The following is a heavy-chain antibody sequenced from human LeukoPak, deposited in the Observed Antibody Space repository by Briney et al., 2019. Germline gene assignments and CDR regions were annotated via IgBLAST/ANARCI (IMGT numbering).Heavy chain of an antibody. D-gene: IGHD3-22*01. J-gene: IGHJ4*02. CDR3: ASCSGFSSGYRVDY. V-gene: IGHV5-51*01. CDR1: GYTFTTSW. CDR2: IYAGDSDT. Sequence: GESLKISCQGSGYTFTTSWIGWVRQLPGKGLEWMAIIYAGDSDTKYSPSFQGQVSISTDRSISTAYLQWSSLKASDTATYYCASCSGFSSGYRVDYWGQGTLVTVSS.